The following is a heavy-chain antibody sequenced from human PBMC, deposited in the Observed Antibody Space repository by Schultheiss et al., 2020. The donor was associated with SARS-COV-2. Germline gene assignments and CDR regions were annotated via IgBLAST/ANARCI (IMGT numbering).Heavy chain of an antibody. D-gene: IGHD2-8*01. J-gene: IGHJ4*02. CDR3: AKEGNAFDF. CDR2: ISGGGSST. CDR1: GFTFSSYA. V-gene: IGHV3-23*01. Sequence: GGSLRLSCAASGFTFSSYAMNWVRQAPGKGLEWVSGISGGGSSTYYADSVKGRFTISRDNSKNTLYLQMDSLRVEDTAIYYCAKEGNAFDFWGQGTLVTVSS.